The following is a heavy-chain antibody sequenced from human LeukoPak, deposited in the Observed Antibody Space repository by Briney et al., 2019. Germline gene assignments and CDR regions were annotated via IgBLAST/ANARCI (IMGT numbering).Heavy chain of an antibody. CDR1: GGSISSYY. Sequence: SETLSLTCTVSGGSISSYYWSWIRHPPGKGLEWIGYIYYSGSTNYNPSLKSRVTISVDTSKNQFSLKLSSVTAADTAVYYCARGGEPTYYFDYWGQGTLVTVSS. CDR3: ARGGEPTYYFDY. CDR2: IYYSGST. V-gene: IGHV4-59*08. D-gene: IGHD1-14*01. J-gene: IGHJ4*02.